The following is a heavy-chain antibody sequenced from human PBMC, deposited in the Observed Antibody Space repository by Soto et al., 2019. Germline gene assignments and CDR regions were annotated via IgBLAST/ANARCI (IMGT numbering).Heavy chain of an antibody. Sequence: PSETLSLTCTVSGGSISSYYWSWIRQPPGKGLEWIGYIYYSGSTNYNPSLKSRVTISVDTSKNQFFLKLSSVTAADTAVYYCARQKRGGPYDFWSGYYYFDYWGQGTLVTVSS. J-gene: IGHJ4*02. CDR2: IYYSGST. CDR1: GGSISSYY. CDR3: ARQKRGGPYDFWSGYYYFDY. D-gene: IGHD3-3*01. V-gene: IGHV4-59*08.